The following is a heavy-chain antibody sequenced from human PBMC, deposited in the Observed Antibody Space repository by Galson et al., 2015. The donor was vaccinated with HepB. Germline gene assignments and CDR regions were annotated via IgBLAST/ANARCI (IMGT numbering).Heavy chain of an antibody. CDR3: ARDASRFLEWWYFDY. V-gene: IGHV3-30-3*01. CDR2: ITYDGSNK. CDR1: GFTFSSYA. D-gene: IGHD3-3*01. J-gene: IGHJ4*02. Sequence: SLRLSCAASGFTFSSYAMHWVRQAPGKGLEWVAVITYDGSNKYYADSVKGRFTISRDNSKNTLYLQMNSLRAEDTAVYYCARDASRFLEWWYFDYWGQGTLVTVSS.